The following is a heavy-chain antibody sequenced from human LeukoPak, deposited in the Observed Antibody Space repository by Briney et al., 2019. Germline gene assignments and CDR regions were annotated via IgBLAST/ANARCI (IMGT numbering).Heavy chain of an antibody. Sequence: SETLSLTCTVSGGSISSYYWSWIRQPPGKGLEWIGYIYYSGSTNYNPSLKSRVTISADTSKNQFSLKLSSVTAADTAVYYCARMETVTTWSYFDYWGQGTLVTVSS. CDR2: IYYSGST. CDR3: ARMETVTTWSYFDY. D-gene: IGHD4-17*01. J-gene: IGHJ4*02. V-gene: IGHV4-59*08. CDR1: GGSISSYY.